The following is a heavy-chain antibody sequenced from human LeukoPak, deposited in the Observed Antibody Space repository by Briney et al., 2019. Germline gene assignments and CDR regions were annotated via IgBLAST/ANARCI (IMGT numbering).Heavy chain of an antibody. J-gene: IGHJ4*02. CDR1: GFTFSSYA. CDR2: ISGSGGST. Sequence: TGGSLRLSCAASGFTFSSYAMSWVRQAPGKGLKWVSAISGSGGSTYYADSVKGRFTISRDNSKNTLYLQMNSLRAEDTAVYYCAKMVYDFWSGYYYFDYWGQGTLVTVSS. D-gene: IGHD3-3*01. CDR3: AKMVYDFWSGYYYFDY. V-gene: IGHV3-23*01.